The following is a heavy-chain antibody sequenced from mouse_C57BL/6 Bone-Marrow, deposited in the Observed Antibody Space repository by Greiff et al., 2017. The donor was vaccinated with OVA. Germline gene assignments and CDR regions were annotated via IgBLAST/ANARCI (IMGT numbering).Heavy chain of an antibody. CDR2: ISDGGSYT. J-gene: IGHJ2*01. V-gene: IGHV5-4*01. CDR1: GFTFSSYG. D-gene: IGHD4-1*01. CDR3: ARDGWDGY. Sequence: EVHLVESGGDLVKPGGSLKLSCAASGFTFSSYGMSWVRQTPEKRLEWVATISDGGSYTYYPDNVKGRFTISRDNAKNNLYLQMSHLKSEDTAMYYCARDGWDGYWGQGTTLTVSS.